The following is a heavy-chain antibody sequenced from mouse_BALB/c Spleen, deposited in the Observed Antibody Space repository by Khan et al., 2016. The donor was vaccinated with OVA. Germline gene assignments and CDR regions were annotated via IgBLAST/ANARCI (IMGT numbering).Heavy chain of an antibody. CDR3: ARHGYVAWFAY. V-gene: IGHV1S135*01. CDR1: GYSFTSYY. Sequence: LVESGPELMKPGASVKISCKASGYSFTSYYIHWVKQSHGKSLEWIGYIDPFNGSTSYNQKFKGKATLTVDKSSSTAYMHLSSLTSEDSAVYYCARHGYVAWFAYWGQGTLVTVSA. J-gene: IGHJ3*01. D-gene: IGHD2-2*01. CDR2: IDPFNGST.